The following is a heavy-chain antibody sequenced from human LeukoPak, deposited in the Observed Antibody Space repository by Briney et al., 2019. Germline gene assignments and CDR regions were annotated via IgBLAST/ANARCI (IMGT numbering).Heavy chain of an antibody. D-gene: IGHD6-19*01. J-gene: IGHJ6*02. V-gene: IGHV1-46*01. CDR3: ARAPGIAVAGPYYYYGMDV. CDR1: GYTFTSYY. CDR2: INPSGGST. Sequence: GASVKVSCKASGYTFTSYYMHWVRQAPGQGLEWMGIINPSGGSTSYAQKFQGRVTMTRDTSTSTVYMELSSLRSEDTAVYYCARAPGIAVAGPYYYYGMDVWGQGTTVTVSS.